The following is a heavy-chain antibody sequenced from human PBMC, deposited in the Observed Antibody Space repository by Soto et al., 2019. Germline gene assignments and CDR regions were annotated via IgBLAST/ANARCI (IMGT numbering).Heavy chain of an antibody. D-gene: IGHD2-15*01. CDR1: GYSFAGYW. V-gene: IGHV5-10-1*01. Sequence: GESLKISCKGSGYSFAGYWITWVRQKPGKGLEWMGRIDPSDSYTNYSPSFQGHVTISADKSISTAYLQWSSLKASDTAMYYCARLGCSGGSCYSGSWFDPWGQGTLVTVSS. J-gene: IGHJ5*02. CDR3: ARLGCSGGSCYSGSWFDP. CDR2: IDPSDSYT.